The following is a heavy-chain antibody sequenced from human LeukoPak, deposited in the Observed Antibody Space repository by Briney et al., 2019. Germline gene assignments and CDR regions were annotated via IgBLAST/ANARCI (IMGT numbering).Heavy chain of an antibody. Sequence: GGSLRLSCSASGFTFGDYAMSWVRQAPGRGLEWVGFIRSINYGGTIEYAASVKGRFTISRDDSRSIAYLQMNSLKTEDTAVYYCTRGGYSGLSQSWGQGTLVTVSS. CDR3: TRGGYSGLSQS. CDR1: GFTFGDYA. CDR2: IRSINYGGTI. J-gene: IGHJ5*02. D-gene: IGHD2/OR15-2a*01. V-gene: IGHV3-49*04.